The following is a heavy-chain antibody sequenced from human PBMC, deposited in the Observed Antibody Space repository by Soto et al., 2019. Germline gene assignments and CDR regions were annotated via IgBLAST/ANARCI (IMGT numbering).Heavy chain of an antibody. V-gene: IGHV5-51*01. Sequence: GESLKISCKGSGYTFTSNWIAWVRQMPGKGLERMGIIYPSDSDTRNSPSFQGQVTISADKSISTAYLQWSSLKASDTAMYYCAMGSGYHNYWGQGTLVTVSS. CDR3: AMGSGYHNY. J-gene: IGHJ4*02. D-gene: IGHD5-12*01. CDR1: GYTFTSNW. CDR2: IYPSDSDT.